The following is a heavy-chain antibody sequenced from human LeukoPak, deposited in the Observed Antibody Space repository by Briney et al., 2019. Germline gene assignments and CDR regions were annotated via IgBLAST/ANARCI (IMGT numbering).Heavy chain of an antibody. D-gene: IGHD3-3*01. CDR1: GFTFSSYS. Sequence: GGSLRLSCAASGFTFSSYSMNWVRQAPGKGLEWVSSISSSSSYIYYAGSVKGRFTISRDNAKNSLYLRMNSLRAEDTAVYYCARVLSLGTRFLEWLEPPHYYYYGMDVWGQGTTVTVSS. CDR3: ARVLSLGTRFLEWLEPPHYYYYGMDV. J-gene: IGHJ6*02. V-gene: IGHV3-21*01. CDR2: ISSSSSYI.